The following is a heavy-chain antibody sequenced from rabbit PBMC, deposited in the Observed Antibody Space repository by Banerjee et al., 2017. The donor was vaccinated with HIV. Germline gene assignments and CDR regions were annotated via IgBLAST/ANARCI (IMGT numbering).Heavy chain of an antibody. CDR3: ARDGAGYAGDGWYLDL. Sequence: QEQLVESGGGLVKPGGSLTLTCTASRFSFSSSCWICWVRQAPGKGLEWIGCIYTGSGDTYYASWAKGRFTISSTSSSTVTLQMTSLTAADTATYFCARDGAGYAGDGWYLDLWGPGTLVTVS. V-gene: IGHV1S45*01. D-gene: IGHD4-2*01. CDR1: RFSFSSSCW. J-gene: IGHJ6*01. CDR2: IYTGSGDT.